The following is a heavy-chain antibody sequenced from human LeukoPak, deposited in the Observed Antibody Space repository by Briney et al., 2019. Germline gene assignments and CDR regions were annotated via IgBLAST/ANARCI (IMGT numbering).Heavy chain of an antibody. D-gene: IGHD5-24*01. CDR3: ARGSRVPRDEIRHAFDI. J-gene: IGHJ3*02. CDR1: GYSFTSYW. Sequence: PGESLKISCKGSGYSFTSYWIGWVRQMPGKGLEWMGIIYPGDSDTRYSPSFQGQVTISADKSISTAYLQWSSLKASDTAMYYCARGSRVPRDEIRHAFDIWGQGTMVTVSS. V-gene: IGHV5-51*01. CDR2: IYPGDSDT.